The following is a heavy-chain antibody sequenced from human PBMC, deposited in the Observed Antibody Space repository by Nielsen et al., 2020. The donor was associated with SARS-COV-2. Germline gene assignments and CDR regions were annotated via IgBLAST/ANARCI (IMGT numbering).Heavy chain of an antibody. Sequence: GSLRLSCTVSGGSISSYYWSWIRQPPGKGLEWIGYIYYSGSTNYNPSLKSRVTISVDKSKNQFSLKLSSVTAADTAVYYCASSSGWDDYWGQGTLVTVSS. D-gene: IGHD6-19*01. CDR1: GGSISSYY. CDR3: ASSSGWDDY. J-gene: IGHJ4*02. CDR2: IYYSGST. V-gene: IGHV4-59*12.